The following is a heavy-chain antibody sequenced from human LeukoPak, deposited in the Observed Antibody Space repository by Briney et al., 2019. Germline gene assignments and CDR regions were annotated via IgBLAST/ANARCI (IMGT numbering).Heavy chain of an antibody. D-gene: IGHD3-3*01. J-gene: IGHJ6*02. CDR2: INPSGGST. V-gene: IGHV1-46*01. Sequence: ASVKVSCKASGYTFTSYYMHWVRQAPGQGLEWMGIINPSGGSTSYAQKFQGRVTMTRNTSISTAYMELSSLRSEDTAVYYCASRSTYYDFWSGYYDRYYYYGMDVWGQGTTVTVSS. CDR1: GYTFTSYY. CDR3: ASRSTYYDFWSGYYDRYYYYGMDV.